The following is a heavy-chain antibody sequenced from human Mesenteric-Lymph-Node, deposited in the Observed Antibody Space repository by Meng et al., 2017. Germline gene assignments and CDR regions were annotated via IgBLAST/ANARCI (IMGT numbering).Heavy chain of an antibody. CDR3: AKCGEGANGGAKSRFDP. Sequence: GESLKISCVASGFTFSGYWMHWVRQAPGKGLMWVSRIFTDGSSPTYADSVKGRFTISRDSAKNTLYLQMNSLRAEDTAVYYCAKCGEGANGGAKSRFDPWGQGTLVTVSS. CDR2: IFTDGSSP. D-gene: IGHD1-26*01. CDR1: GFTFSGYW. J-gene: IGHJ5*02. V-gene: IGHV3-74*01.